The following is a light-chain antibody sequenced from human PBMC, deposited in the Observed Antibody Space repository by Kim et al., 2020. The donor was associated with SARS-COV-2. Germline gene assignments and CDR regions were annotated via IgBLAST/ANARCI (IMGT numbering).Light chain of an antibody. CDR1: QDIGND. CDR3: LQHNTYPWS. CDR2: DAS. Sequence: GDRDTNTCRTSQDIGNDLAWYQQGPGKAPKRLIYDASTLQSGVQSTVSGGGSGTEFTLTINNLRPEDFATYYCLQHNTYPWSFGQGTKVDIK. V-gene: IGKV1-17*02. J-gene: IGKJ1*01.